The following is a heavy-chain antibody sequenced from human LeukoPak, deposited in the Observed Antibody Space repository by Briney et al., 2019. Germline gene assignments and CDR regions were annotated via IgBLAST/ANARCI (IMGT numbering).Heavy chain of an antibody. CDR3: ARADFRGGYFASFDY. Sequence: SETLSLTCSVSGGSISNGDYYWSWIRQHPEKGLEWIGYIYYSGSAYYNPSLKGRVTVSIDTTKNQFSLRLSSVTAADTAVYYCARADFRGGYFASFDYWGRGTLVTVSS. J-gene: IGHJ4*02. D-gene: IGHD3-3*01. V-gene: IGHV4-31*03. CDR1: GGSISNGDYY. CDR2: IYYSGSA.